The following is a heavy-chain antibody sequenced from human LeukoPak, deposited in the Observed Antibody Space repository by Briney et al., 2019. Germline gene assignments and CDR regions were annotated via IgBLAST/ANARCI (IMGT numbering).Heavy chain of an antibody. Sequence: GGSLRLSCAASGFTFSSYAMSWVRQAPGKGLEWVSAISGSGSRTYYADSVKGRFTISRDNSKNTLYLQMNSLRAEDTAVYYCAKDRIRGRGSSGYPDAFDIWGQGTMVTVSS. CDR2: ISGSGSRT. CDR1: GFTFSSYA. V-gene: IGHV3-23*01. CDR3: AKDRIRGRGSSGYPDAFDI. J-gene: IGHJ3*02. D-gene: IGHD3-22*01.